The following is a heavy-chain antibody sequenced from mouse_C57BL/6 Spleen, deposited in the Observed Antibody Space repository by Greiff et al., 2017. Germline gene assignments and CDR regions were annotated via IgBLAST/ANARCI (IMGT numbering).Heavy chain of an antibody. Sequence: EVKLVESGGGLVKPGGSLKLSCAASGFTFSDYGMHWVRQAPEKGLEWVAYISRGSSTIYYADTVKGRFTISRDNAKNTLFLQMTSLRSEDTAMYYCGRNYGFDYWGQGTTLTVSS. V-gene: IGHV5-17*01. CDR1: GFTFSDYG. J-gene: IGHJ2*01. D-gene: IGHD1-1*01. CDR2: ISRGSSTI. CDR3: GRNYGFDY.